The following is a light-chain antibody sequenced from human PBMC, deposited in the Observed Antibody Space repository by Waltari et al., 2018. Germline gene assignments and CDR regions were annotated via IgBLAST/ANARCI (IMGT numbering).Light chain of an antibody. V-gene: IGKV1D-8*01. CDR1: QDIGLY. J-gene: IGKJ4*01. Sequence: VIGVTQSPSSLSASTGDRISISCRMTQDIGLYMVWYQQKSGKAPELLVYAASTLQSGVPSRFSGSGSGTDFTLTITSLQPEDFATYYCQQYHTFPVSFGGGTKVE. CDR2: AAS. CDR3: QQYHTFPVS.